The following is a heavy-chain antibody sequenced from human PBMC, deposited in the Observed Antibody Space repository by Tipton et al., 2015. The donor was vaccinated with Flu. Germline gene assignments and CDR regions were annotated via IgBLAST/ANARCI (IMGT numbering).Heavy chain of an antibody. D-gene: IGHD3-10*01. Sequence: PGLVKPSETLSLTCSVSGGSIVNSNSHWGWVRQSPGKGLEWIGSVYYTGSTFYNPSLKNRVTISVDSSKSQFSLRLTSVAAADTAIFYCARTRGGERYYFGMEVWGQGITVIVSS. V-gene: IGHV4-39*07. CDR1: GGSIVNSNSH. CDR3: ARTRGGERYYFGMEV. J-gene: IGHJ6*02. CDR2: VYYTGST.